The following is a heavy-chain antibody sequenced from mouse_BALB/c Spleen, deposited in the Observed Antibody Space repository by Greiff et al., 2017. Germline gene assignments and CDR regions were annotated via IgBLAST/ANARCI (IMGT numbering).Heavy chain of an antibody. V-gene: IGHV3-2*02. Sequence: EVQLLESGPGLVKPSQSLSLTCTVTGYSITSDYAWNWIRQFPGNKLEWMGYISYSGSTSYNPSLKSRISITRDTSKNQFFLQLNSVTTEDTATYYCATPDGSGYWFAYWGQGTLVTVSA. CDR2: ISYSGST. CDR3: ATPDGSGYWFAY. D-gene: IGHD3-2*01. J-gene: IGHJ3*01. CDR1: GYSITSDYA.